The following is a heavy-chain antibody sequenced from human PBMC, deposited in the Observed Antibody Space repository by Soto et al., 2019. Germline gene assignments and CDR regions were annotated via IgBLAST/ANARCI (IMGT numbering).Heavy chain of an antibody. D-gene: IGHD3-10*01. V-gene: IGHV1-69*18. CDR1: GGTLSSIA. CDR2: IVPIFGTT. CDR3: ATETSMFRGRVADTPWFET. J-gene: IGHJ5*02. Sequence: QVPLVQSGAEVRKPGSSVKVSCKASGGTLSSIAISWVRQAPGLGLVWMGRIVPIFGTTDNAQKFQGRVTITADEFTGTVYMVMASLRSEDTAMYYWATETSMFRGRVADTPWFETWGQGTLVTVSS.